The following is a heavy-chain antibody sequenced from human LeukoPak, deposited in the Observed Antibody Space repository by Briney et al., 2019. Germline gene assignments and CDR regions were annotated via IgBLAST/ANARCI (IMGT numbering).Heavy chain of an antibody. D-gene: IGHD3-22*01. J-gene: IGHJ4*02. Sequence: GGSLRLSCAASGFTVTSNYMSWVRQAPGKGLEWVSIIYSGGSTYYADSVKGRFTISRDNYKNTLYLQMNSLRAEDTAVYYCARVDYYDSSGPLDYWGQGTLVTVSS. CDR2: IYSGGST. V-gene: IGHV3-66*02. CDR3: ARVDYYDSSGPLDY. CDR1: GFTVTSNY.